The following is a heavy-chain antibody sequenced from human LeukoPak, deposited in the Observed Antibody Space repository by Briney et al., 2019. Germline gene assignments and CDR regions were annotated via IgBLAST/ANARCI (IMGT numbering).Heavy chain of an antibody. Sequence: ASVTVSCKASGYTFTGYYIHWVRQAPGQGLEWMGWIYPYSGGTNYAQNFQGRVTMTRDTSISTAYMELSSLKSDDTAVYYCARDRNSGSSLDIWGQGTMLTVSS. V-gene: IGHV1-2*02. CDR3: ARDRNSGSSLDI. J-gene: IGHJ3*02. CDR1: GYTFTGYY. D-gene: IGHD6-6*01. CDR2: IYPYSGGT.